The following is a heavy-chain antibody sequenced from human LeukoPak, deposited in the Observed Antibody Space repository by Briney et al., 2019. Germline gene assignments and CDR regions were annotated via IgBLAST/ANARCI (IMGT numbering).Heavy chain of an antibody. V-gene: IGHV4-39*01. CDR3: ASIDYYDNPADFDY. CDR2: IYYSGST. Sequence: PSETLSLTCTVSGGSISSSSYYWGWIRQPPGKGLEWIGSIYYSGSTYYNPSLKSRVTISVDTSKNQFSLKLSSVTAADTAVYYCASIDYYDNPADFDYWGQGTLVTVSS. D-gene: IGHD3-22*01. CDR1: GGSISSSSYY. J-gene: IGHJ4*02.